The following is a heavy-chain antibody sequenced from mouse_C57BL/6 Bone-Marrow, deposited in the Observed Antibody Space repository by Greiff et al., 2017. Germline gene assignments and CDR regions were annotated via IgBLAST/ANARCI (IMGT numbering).Heavy chain of an antibody. CDR1: GYTFTSYG. CDR3: ASLLRSSGDY. CDR2: IYPRSGNT. J-gene: IGHJ2*01. V-gene: IGHV1-81*01. D-gene: IGHD1-1*01. Sequence: QVQLQQSGAELARPGASVKLSCKASGYTFTSYGISWVKQRPGQGLEWIGEIYPRSGNTYYNEKFKGKATLTADKSSSTAYMELRSLTSEDSAVYFCASLLRSSGDYWGQGTTLTVSS.